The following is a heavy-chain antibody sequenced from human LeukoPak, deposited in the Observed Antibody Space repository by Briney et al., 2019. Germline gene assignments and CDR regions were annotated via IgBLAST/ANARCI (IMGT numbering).Heavy chain of an antibody. CDR1: GGSFSGYY. V-gene: IGHV4-34*01. CDR2: INHSGST. CDR3: ARAPIELQRIDY. Sequence: SETLSLTCAVYGGSFSGYYWSWIRQPPGKGLEWIGEINHSGSTNYNPSLKSRVTISVDTSKNQFSLKLSSVTAADTAVYYCARAPIELQRIDYWGQGTLVTVSS. D-gene: IGHD2-8*01. J-gene: IGHJ4*02.